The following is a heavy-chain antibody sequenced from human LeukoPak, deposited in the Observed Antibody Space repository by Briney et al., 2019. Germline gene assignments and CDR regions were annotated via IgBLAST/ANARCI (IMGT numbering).Heavy chain of an antibody. V-gene: IGHV4-59*01. J-gene: IGHJ4*02. CDR1: GGSISSYY. D-gene: IGHD3-22*01. CDR3: ARAGSGYSFDY. Sequence: SETLSLTCTVSGGSISSYYWSWIRQPPGKGLEWIGYTSNSGSTNNNPSLKSRLTISIDTSKNQFSLRLNSVTAADTAVYYCARAGSGYSFDYWGQGKLVTVSS. CDR2: TSNSGST.